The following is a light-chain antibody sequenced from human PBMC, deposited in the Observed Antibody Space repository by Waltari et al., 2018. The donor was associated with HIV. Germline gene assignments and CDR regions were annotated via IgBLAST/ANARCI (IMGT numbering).Light chain of an antibody. Sequence: QSVLTQPPSASGTPGQRVTITCSGSNSNTRSNIIKWYQQRPGTAPKLLIYSNSQRPSGVPDRFSGSKSGTSASLAISGLQSEDEADYYCASWDDSLNGYVFGTGTKVTVL. CDR2: SNS. CDR3: ASWDDSLNGYV. CDR1: NSNTRSNI. V-gene: IGLV1-44*01. J-gene: IGLJ1*01.